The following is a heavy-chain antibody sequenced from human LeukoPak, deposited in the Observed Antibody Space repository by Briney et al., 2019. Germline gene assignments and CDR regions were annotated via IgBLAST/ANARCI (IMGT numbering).Heavy chain of an antibody. Sequence: GASVKVSCTASGGTFSSYAISWVRQAPGQGLEWMGGIIPIFGTANYAQKFQGRVTITADESTSTAYMELSSLRSEDTAVYYCASYSSSWYGYWGQGTLVTVSS. J-gene: IGHJ4*02. CDR1: GGTFSSYA. CDR3: ASYSSSWYGY. D-gene: IGHD6-13*01. V-gene: IGHV1-69*13. CDR2: IIPIFGTA.